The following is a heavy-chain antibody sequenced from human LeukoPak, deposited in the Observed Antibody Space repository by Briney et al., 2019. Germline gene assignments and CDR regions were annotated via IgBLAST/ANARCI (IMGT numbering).Heavy chain of an antibody. J-gene: IGHJ5*02. Sequence: SETLSLTCTVSGGSISSYYWSWIRQPPGKGLVWCGYIYYSGSTNYNPSRKSRVTISVDTSKTQCSLKLTSVTAADTAVYYCAREGRYCSSTSCYSWFDPWGQGTLVTVSS. V-gene: IGHV4-59*13. CDR1: GGSISSYY. CDR3: AREGRYCSSTSCYSWFDP. CDR2: IYYSGST. D-gene: IGHD2-2*02.